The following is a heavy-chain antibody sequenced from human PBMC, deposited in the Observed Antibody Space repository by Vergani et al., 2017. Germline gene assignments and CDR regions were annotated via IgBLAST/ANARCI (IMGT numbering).Heavy chain of an antibody. V-gene: IGHV3-74*01. CDR1: GFTFSSYW. CDR3: AKANPRNSGYDYLYYYHAMDV. D-gene: IGHD5-12*01. J-gene: IGHJ6*02. Sequence: EVQLVESGGGLVQPGGSLRLSCAASGFTFSSYWMHWVRQAPGKGLVWVSRINSDGSSTSYADSVKGRFTISRDSSKNTLYLQMNSLSAGDTAVYYCAKANPRNSGYDYLYYYHAMDVWGQGTTVTVSS. CDR2: INSDGSST.